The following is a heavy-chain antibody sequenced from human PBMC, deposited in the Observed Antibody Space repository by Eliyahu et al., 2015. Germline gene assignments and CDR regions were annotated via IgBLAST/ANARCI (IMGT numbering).Heavy chain of an antibody. J-gene: IGHJ4*02. CDR3: ASSLYADGRPFDY. D-gene: IGHD2-8*01. CDR2: IYTSAYT. CDR1: VGSMTGYF. Sequence: QVQLQESGPGLVKPSVPLSLTCTVXVGSMTGYFWSWIRQPAGKGLEWIGRIYTSAYTHYKPSLKSRVTMSIDTSKKQFSLKLTSVTAADTAVYFCASSLYADGRPFDYWGQGTLVTVSS. V-gene: IGHV4-4*07.